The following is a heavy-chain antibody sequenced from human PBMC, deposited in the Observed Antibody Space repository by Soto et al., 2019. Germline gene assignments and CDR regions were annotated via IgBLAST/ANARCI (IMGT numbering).Heavy chain of an antibody. J-gene: IGHJ6*03. CDR3: ASCPGVYGDYGNYYYYYMDV. Sequence: PGGSLRLSCAASGFTVSSNYMSWVRQAPGKGLEWVSVIYSGGSTYYADSVKGRFTISRDNSKNTLYLQMNSLRAEDTAVYYCASCPGVYGDYGNYYYYYMDVWGKGTTVTVSS. V-gene: IGHV3-66*01. D-gene: IGHD4-17*01. CDR1: GFTVSSNY. CDR2: IYSGGST.